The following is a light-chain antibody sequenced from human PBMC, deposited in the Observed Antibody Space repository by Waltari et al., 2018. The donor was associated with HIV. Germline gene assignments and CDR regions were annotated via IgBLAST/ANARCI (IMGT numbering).Light chain of an antibody. J-gene: IGLJ1*01. CDR3: AAWDDSLSGYV. V-gene: IGLV1-47*01. CDR1: SSNIGSNY. Sequence: QSVLTQPPSASGTPGQRVTISCSGSSSNIGSNYGYWYQQLPGTAPKLLLYRNNQRPSGVPDRVSGSKSGTSASLAISGLRSEDEADYYCAAWDDSLSGYVFGTGTKVTVL. CDR2: RNN.